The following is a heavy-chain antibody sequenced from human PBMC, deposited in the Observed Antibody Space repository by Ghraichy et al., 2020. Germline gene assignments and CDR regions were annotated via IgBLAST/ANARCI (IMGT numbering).Heavy chain of an antibody. CDR1: GGSISSYY. D-gene: IGHD3-3*01. CDR2: IYYSGST. V-gene: IGHV4-59*01. Sequence: SETLSLTCTVSGGSISSYYWSWIRQPPGKGLEWIGYIYYSGSTNYNPSLKSRVTISVDTSKNQFSLKLSSVTAADTAVYYCARGSYDFWSGYYTSFFYYWGQGNLVTVSS. CDR3: ARGSYDFWSGYYTSFFYY. J-gene: IGHJ4*02.